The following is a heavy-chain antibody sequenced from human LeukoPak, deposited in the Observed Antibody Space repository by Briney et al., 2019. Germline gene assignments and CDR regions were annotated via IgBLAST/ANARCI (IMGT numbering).Heavy chain of an antibody. J-gene: IGHJ6*03. CDR3: ARGVDIVATPSKALYYYYYMDV. CDR1: GGTFSSYA. CDR2: IIPIFGTA. V-gene: IGHV1-69*13. D-gene: IGHD5-12*01. Sequence: ASVKVSCKASGGTFSSYAISWVRQAPGQGLEWMGGIIPIFGTANYAQKFQGRVTITADESTSTAYMELSSLRSEDTAVYYCARGVDIVATPSKALYYYYYMDVWGKGTTVTVSS.